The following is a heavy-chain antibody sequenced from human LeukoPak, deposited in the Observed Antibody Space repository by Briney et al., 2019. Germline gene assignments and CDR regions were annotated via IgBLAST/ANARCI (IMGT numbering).Heavy chain of an antibody. CDR2: ISSSGSTI. J-gene: IGHJ6*02. CDR3: ARGGIWSCSGGSCYGDYYYYGMDV. D-gene: IGHD2-15*01. CDR1: GFTFSSYE. V-gene: IGHV3-48*03. Sequence: GGSLRLSCAASGFTFSSYEMNWVRQAPGKGLEWVSYISSSGSTIYYADSVKGRFTISRDNAKNSLYLQMNSLRAEDTAVYYCARGGIWSCSGGSCYGDYYYYGMDVWGQGTTVTVSS.